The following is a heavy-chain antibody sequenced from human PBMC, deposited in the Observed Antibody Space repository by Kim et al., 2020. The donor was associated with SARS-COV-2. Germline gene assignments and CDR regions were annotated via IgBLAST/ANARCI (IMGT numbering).Heavy chain of an antibody. J-gene: IGHJ4*02. D-gene: IGHD3-16*02. CDR3: ARAGIMITFGGVIANNHFDY. CDR2: IYYSGST. CDR1: GGSISSSSYY. V-gene: IGHV4-39*01. Sequence: SETLSLTCTVSGGSISSSSYYWGWIRQPPGKGLEWIGSIYYSGSTYYKPSLKSRVTISVDTSKNQFSLKLSSVTAADTAVYYCARAGIMITFGGVIANNHFDYWGQGTLVTVSS.